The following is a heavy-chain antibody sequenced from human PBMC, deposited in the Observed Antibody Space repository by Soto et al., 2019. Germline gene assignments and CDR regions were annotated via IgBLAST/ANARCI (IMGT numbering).Heavy chain of an antibody. Sequence: QVQLVQSGDEVKKPGASVKVSCKASGYIFVNYGITWVRQAPGQGLEWMGWISPYTGNTHSATKVQGRLTMTTDTATSTAYMDLGSLTSDDTAVYYCVMVDNYVTPTPQDVWGQGTTVTVSS. CDR2: ISPYTGNT. D-gene: IGHD3-16*01. J-gene: IGHJ6*02. V-gene: IGHV1-18*01. CDR1: GYIFVNYG. CDR3: VMVDNYVTPTPQDV.